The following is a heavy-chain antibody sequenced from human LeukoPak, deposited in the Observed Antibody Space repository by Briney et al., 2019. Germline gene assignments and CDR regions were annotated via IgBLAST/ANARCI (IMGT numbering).Heavy chain of an antibody. Sequence: PSETLSLTCTVSGGSISSYYWSWIRQPAGKGLEWIGRIYTSGSTNYNPSLKSRVTMSVDTSKNQFSLKLSSVTAADTAVYYCARDFSSIVVVPAGAFDIWGQGTMITVSS. CDR2: IYTSGST. J-gene: IGHJ3*02. V-gene: IGHV4-4*07. CDR1: GGSISSYY. D-gene: IGHD2-2*01. CDR3: ARDFSSIVVVPAGAFDI.